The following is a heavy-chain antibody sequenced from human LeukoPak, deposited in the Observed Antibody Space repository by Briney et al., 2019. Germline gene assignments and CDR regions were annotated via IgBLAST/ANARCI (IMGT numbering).Heavy chain of an antibody. V-gene: IGHV3-48*03. J-gene: IGHJ6*03. Sequence: GGSLRLSCAASGFTFSSYEMNWVRQAPGKGLEWVSYISSSGSTIYYADSVKGRFTISRDNAKNSLYLQMNSLRAEDTAVYYCARGGGGSYYYYYYMDVWGKGTTVTISS. CDR2: ISSSGSTI. CDR1: GFTFSSYE. D-gene: IGHD2-15*01. CDR3: ARGGGGSYYYYYYMDV.